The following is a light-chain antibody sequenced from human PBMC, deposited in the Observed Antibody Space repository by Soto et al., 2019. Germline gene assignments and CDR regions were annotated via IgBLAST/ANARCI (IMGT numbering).Light chain of an antibody. Sequence: QSVLTQPPSVSGAPGQRVTISCTGSSSNIGAGYVYWYQQLPGTAPKLLIYGNSNRPSGVPDRFSGSKSGTSASLAITGLQAEDEADSYCQSYDSSLSGSVFGGGTKLTVL. V-gene: IGLV1-40*01. CDR2: GNS. J-gene: IGLJ3*02. CDR3: QSYDSSLSGSV. CDR1: SSNIGAGY.